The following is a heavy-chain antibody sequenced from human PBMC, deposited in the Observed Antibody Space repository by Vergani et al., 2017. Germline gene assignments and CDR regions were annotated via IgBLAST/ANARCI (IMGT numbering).Heavy chain of an antibody. D-gene: IGHD3-10*01. CDR2: IYYSGST. CDR1: GGSISSSSYY. J-gene: IGHJ6*02. CDR3: ARPRVEGDYYYGMDV. V-gene: IGHV4-39*01. Sequence: QLQLQESGPGLVKPSETLSLTCTVSGGSISSSSYYWGWIRQPPGKELEWIGSIYYSGSTYYNPSLKSRVTISVDTSKNQFSLKLSSVTAADTAVYYCARPRVEGDYYYGMDVWGQGTTVTVSS.